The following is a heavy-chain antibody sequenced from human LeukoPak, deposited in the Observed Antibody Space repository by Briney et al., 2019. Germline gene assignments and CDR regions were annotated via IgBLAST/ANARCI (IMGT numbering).Heavy chain of an antibody. D-gene: IGHD4-17*01. Sequence: ASVKVSCKASGYTFTSYAMNWVRQAPGQGLEWMGWINTNTGNPTYGQGFTGRFVFSLDTSVSTAYLQISSLKAEDTAVYYCAREPRWGGQQDYGDYFNGEEGGTNWFDPWGQGTLVTVSS. V-gene: IGHV7-4-1*02. CDR1: GYTFTSYA. CDR2: INTNTGNP. CDR3: AREPRWGGQQDYGDYFNGEEGGTNWFDP. J-gene: IGHJ5*02.